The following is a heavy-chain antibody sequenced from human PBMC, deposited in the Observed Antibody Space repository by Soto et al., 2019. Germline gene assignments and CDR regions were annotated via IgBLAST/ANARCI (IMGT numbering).Heavy chain of an antibody. CDR2: IYYNGNT. J-gene: IGHJ4*02. Sequence: SETLSLTCKVSGGSIISGDSYFICVREPPWIGLEWIGYIYYNGNTYYNPSLKSRVTISVDTSKNQFSLKLSSVAAADTAVYFCARLAGWNGYYDSSSYYYFDYWGQGTLVTVSS. V-gene: IGHV4-30-4*01. CDR3: ARLAGWNGYYDSSSYYYFDY. D-gene: IGHD3-22*01. CDR1: GGSIISGDSY.